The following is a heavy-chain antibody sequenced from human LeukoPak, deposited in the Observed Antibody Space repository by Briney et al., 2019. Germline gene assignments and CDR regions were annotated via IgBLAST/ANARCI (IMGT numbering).Heavy chain of an antibody. CDR2: IYHSGST. V-gene: IGHV4-38-2*02. Sequence: SETLSLTCSVSGYSISSGYYWGWIRLPPGKGLDWIGSIYHSGSTYYNPSLKSRVTISVDTSKNQFSLKLSSVTAADTAVYYCATGLWGDYYYYDYMDVWGKGTTVTVSS. J-gene: IGHJ6*03. D-gene: IGHD3-10*01. CDR3: ATGLWGDYYYYDYMDV. CDR1: GYSISSGYY.